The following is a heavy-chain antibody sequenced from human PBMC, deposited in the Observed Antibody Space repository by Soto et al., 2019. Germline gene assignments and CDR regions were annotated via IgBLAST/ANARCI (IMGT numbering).Heavy chain of an antibody. V-gene: IGHV4-59*01. CDR2: IYYSGST. CDR3: VRRLTEATTTGDGVDI. J-gene: IGHJ3*02. D-gene: IGHD3-9*01. CDR1: NGSIVNYY. Sequence: QVPLQESGPGLVKPSETLSLTCTVSNGSIVNYYWSWIRQPPGKGLEWIGCIYYSGSTKYNPSLKGRVTISVDMSKDHHPLRLSSVTAADTAVYYCVRRLTEATTTGDGVDIWGLGTMVTVSS.